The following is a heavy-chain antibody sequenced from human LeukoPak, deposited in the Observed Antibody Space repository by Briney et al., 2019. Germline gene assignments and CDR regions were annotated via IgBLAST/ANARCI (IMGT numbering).Heavy chain of an antibody. D-gene: IGHD4-17*01. CDR3: ARDYGDYGYYYYYYMDV. CDR2: IKQDGSEK. V-gene: IGHV3-7*01. Sequence: GRSLRLSCAASGFTFSGYTMHWVRQAPGKGLEWVANIKQDGSEKYYVDSVKGRFTISRDNAKNSLYLQMNSLRAEDTAVYYCARDYGDYGYYYYYYMDVWGKGTTVTVSS. J-gene: IGHJ6*03. CDR1: GFTFSGYT.